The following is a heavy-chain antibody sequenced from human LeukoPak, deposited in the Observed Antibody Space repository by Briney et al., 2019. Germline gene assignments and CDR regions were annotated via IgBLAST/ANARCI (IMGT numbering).Heavy chain of an antibody. Sequence: ASVKVSCKASGYTFTSYDINWVRQATGQGLEWMGWMNPNSGNTGYAQKFQGRVTMTRNTSISTAYMELSSLRSDDTAVYYCARAGYSGYDFGYWGQGTLVTVSS. J-gene: IGHJ4*02. V-gene: IGHV1-8*01. CDR1: GYTFTSYD. D-gene: IGHD5-12*01. CDR2: MNPNSGNT. CDR3: ARAGYSGYDFGY.